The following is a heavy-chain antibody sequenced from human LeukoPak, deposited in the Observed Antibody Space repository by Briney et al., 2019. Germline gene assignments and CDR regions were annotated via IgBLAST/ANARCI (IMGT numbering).Heavy chain of an antibody. D-gene: IGHD3-22*01. J-gene: IGHJ4*02. Sequence: GGSLRLSCAASGFTFSDYYMSWIRQAPGKGLEWVSYISSSGSTIYYADSVKGRFTTSRDNAKNSLYLQMNSLRAEDTAVYYRARYDSSGYYSIWGQGTLVTVSS. CDR1: GFTFSDYY. V-gene: IGHV3-11*01. CDR3: ARYDSSGYYSI. CDR2: ISSSGSTI.